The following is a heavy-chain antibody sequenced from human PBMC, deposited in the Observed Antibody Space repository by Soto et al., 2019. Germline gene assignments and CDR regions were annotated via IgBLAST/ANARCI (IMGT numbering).Heavy chain of an antibody. CDR1: VFTFEEYS. CDR2: ISWNSGSI. D-gene: IGHD2-15*01. V-gene: IGHV3-9*01. J-gene: IGHJ4*02. Sequence: PGGPLRLSCAASVFTFEEYSMHWVRQAPGKGVEWVSGISWNSGSIVYADSVKGRFTLSRDHAKHSLYLQMNSLRAEDTALYYCAKDLTSGVVVVAATDFDYWGQGTLVTVSS. CDR3: AKDLTSGVVVVAATDFDY.